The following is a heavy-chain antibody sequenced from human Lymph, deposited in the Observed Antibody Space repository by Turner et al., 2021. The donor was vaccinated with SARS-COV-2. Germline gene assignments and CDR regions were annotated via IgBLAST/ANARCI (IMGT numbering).Heavy chain of an antibody. CDR1: GFTFTIYW. CDR2: INSDGSRT. D-gene: IGHD3-16*01. V-gene: IGHV3-74*01. CDR3: AREDPIMITFGGVGGGMDV. J-gene: IGHJ6*02. Sequence: EVQLVESGGGLVQPGGSLRLFCAASGFTFTIYWMHWGRQAPGKGLVWVSRINSDGSRTSYADSVKGRFTISRDNAKNTLYLQMNSLRAEDTAVYYCAREDPIMITFGGVGGGMDVWGQGTTVTVSS.